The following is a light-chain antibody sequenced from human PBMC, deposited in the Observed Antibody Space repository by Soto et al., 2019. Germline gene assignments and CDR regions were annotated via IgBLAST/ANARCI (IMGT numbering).Light chain of an antibody. CDR1: QSVSSY. CDR2: DAS. Sequence: EIVLTQSPATLSWSPGERATLSCRASQSVSSYFAWYQQKPGQAPRLLIYDASNRATGIPARFSGSGSGTDFTLTISSLEPEDFAVYYCQQRSNWPPYTFGQGTKLEIK. CDR3: QQRSNWPPYT. J-gene: IGKJ2*01. V-gene: IGKV3-11*01.